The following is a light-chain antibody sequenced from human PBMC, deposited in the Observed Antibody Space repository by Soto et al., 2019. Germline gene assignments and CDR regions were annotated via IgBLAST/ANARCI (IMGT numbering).Light chain of an antibody. CDR2: DAY. CDR1: QSINNK. CDR3: QPYDTYFRYT. J-gene: IGKJ2*01. V-gene: IGKV1-5*01. Sequence: DIQMTQSPSTLSASVGARVTITCRASQSINNKLAWYQQKPGKVPKLLIYDAYTLESGVPSRFSGSGSGTEFTLTIGSLQPDDFANYYCQPYDTYFRYTCGQGTNLDIK.